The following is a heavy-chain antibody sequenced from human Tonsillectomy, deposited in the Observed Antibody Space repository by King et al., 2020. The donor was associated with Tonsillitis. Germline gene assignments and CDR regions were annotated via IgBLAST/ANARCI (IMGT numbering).Heavy chain of an antibody. CDR3: ARGEAYCSGGSCFSYYCYGMDV. CDR1: GYTFTSYD. D-gene: IGHD2-15*01. J-gene: IGHJ6*02. Sequence: VQLVESGAEVKKPGASVKVSCKASGYTFTSYDINWVRQATGQGLEWMGWMNPNSGNTGYAQKVKGRVTMTRNTSISSAYLELSSLRSEDTALYYCARGEAYCSGGSCFSYYCYGMDVWGQGTTVTVSS. V-gene: IGHV1-8*01. CDR2: MNPNSGNT.